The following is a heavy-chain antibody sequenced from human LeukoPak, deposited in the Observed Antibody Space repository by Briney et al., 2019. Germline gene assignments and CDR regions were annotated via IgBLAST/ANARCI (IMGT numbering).Heavy chain of an antibody. CDR3: ASDSGGYLPY. J-gene: IGHJ4*02. Sequence: GASVKVSCKASGGIFSSYDISWVRQAPGQGLEWMGGIIPIFGTANYAQKFQGRVTITADVSTSTAYMELSSLSSEDTAVYYCASDSGGYLPYWGQGTLVTVSS. D-gene: IGHD5-12*01. CDR1: GGIFSSYD. CDR2: IIPIFGTA. V-gene: IGHV1-69*13.